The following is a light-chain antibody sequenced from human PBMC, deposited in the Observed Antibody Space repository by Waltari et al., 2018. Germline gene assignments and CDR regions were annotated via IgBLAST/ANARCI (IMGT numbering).Light chain of an antibody. CDR2: GAS. J-gene: IGKJ1*01. V-gene: IGKV3-20*01. CDR3: QHYVRLPVT. Sequence: EIVLTQSPGTLSLSPGERATLSCRASQSVGRSLAWYQQKPGQAPRLLIYGASSRAPGVPDRFSGSGSGTDFSLTISRLEPEDFAVYYCQHYVRLPVTFGQGTKVEIK. CDR1: QSVGRS.